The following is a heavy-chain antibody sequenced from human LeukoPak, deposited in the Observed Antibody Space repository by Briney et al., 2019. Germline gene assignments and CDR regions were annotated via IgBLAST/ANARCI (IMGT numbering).Heavy chain of an antibody. Sequence: GGSLRLSCAASGFSFSDAWMSWVRQIPGRGLEGGSVMYSGGSTYYPDPVKGRFTISRDNSKKTLDSQMNSPRAEDTAGDYVAKDLQSYYYYMDVWGKGTTVTVSS. CDR1: GFSFSDAW. CDR2: MYSGGST. V-gene: IGHV3-66*01. J-gene: IGHJ6*03. CDR3: AKDLQSYYYYMDV.